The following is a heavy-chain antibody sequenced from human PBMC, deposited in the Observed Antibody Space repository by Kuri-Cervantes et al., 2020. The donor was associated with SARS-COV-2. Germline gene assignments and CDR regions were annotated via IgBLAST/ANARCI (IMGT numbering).Heavy chain of an antibody. V-gene: IGHV1-18*01. J-gene: IGHJ4*02. Sequence: ASVKVSCKASGGTFSSYAISWVRQAPGQGLEWVGWISAYNGNTNYAQKLQGRVTMTTDTSTSTAYMELRSLRSDDTAVYYCARDPGYSSSWTLDYWGQGTLVTVSS. CDR3: ARDPGYSSSWTLDY. CDR2: ISAYNGNT. CDR1: GGTFSSYA. D-gene: IGHD6-13*01.